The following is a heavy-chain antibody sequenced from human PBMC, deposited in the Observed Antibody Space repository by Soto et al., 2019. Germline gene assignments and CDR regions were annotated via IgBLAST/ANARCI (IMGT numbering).Heavy chain of an antibody. CDR1: GYTFTSYG. V-gene: IGHV1-18*04. D-gene: IGHD2-8*01. J-gene: IGHJ3*01. Sequence: VASVKVSCKASGYTFTSYGISWVRQAPGQGLEWMGWISAYNGNTNYAQKLQGRVTMTTDTSTSTAYMELRSLRSDDTAVYYCARVMVEADVSSPDAFDLWGQGTMVTVSS. CDR3: ARVMVEADVSSPDAFDL. CDR2: ISAYNGNT.